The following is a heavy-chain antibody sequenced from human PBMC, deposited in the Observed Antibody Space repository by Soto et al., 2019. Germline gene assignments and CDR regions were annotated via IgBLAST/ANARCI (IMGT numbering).Heavy chain of an antibody. V-gene: IGHV1-2*02. CDR2: INPNSGGT. CDR3: AILASLQFLAPGGPSDL. Sequence: APVKVSCKSSGYPVTGFYLHWVRQAPGQGLEWMGWINPNSGGTNYAPKFQGRVTLTRDTSITTAYMELNRLGSDDTAVYYCAILASLQFLAPGGPSDLWGQGPAVTVS. CDR1: GYPVTGFY. D-gene: IGHD3-3*01. J-gene: IGHJ3*01.